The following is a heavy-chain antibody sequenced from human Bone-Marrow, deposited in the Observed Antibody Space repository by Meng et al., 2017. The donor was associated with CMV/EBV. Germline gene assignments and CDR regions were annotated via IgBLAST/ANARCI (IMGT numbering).Heavy chain of an antibody. CDR2: ISSSSSYI. V-gene: IGHV3-21*01. CDR3: ARVDAGYSYGYVVY. J-gene: IGHJ4*02. D-gene: IGHD5-18*01. CDR1: GFTFSSYS. Sequence: SGFTFSSYSMNWVRQAPGKGLEWVSSISSSSSYIYYADSVKGRFTISRDNAKNSLYLQMNSLRAEDTAVYYCARVDAGYSYGYVVYWGQGTLVTVSS.